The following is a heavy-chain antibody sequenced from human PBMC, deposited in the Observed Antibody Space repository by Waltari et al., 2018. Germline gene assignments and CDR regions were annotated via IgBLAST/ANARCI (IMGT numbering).Heavy chain of an antibody. J-gene: IGHJ5*02. CDR2: IQYDGSNK. CDR3: TKGSQYNSWVIDP. V-gene: IGHV3-30*02. D-gene: IGHD1-20*01. CDR1: GFTSNNWG. Sequence: VQLVESGGGVVQPGGSLRLSRAASGFTSNNWGMHWASQAAGKGLEWVTFIQYDGSNKFYADSVKGRFTVSRDNSKNTLSLEMNSLRDEDTAVYYCTKGSQYNSWVIDPWGQGTLVTVSS.